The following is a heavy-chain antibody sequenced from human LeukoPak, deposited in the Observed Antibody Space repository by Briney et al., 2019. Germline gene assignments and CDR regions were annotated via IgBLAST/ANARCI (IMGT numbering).Heavy chain of an antibody. D-gene: IGHD3-16*01. CDR2: IYTSGST. V-gene: IGHV4-61*02. CDR3: ARAPFMDAFDI. Sequence: SETLSLTCTVSGGSISSGSYYWSWIRQPAGKGLEWIGRIYTSGSTNYNPSLKSRVTIPVDTSKNQFSLKLSSVTAADTAVYYCARAPFMDAFDIWGQGTMVTVSS. CDR1: GGSISSGSYY. J-gene: IGHJ3*02.